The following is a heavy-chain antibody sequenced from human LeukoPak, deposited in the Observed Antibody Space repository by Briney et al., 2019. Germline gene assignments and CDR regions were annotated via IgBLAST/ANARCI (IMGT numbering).Heavy chain of an antibody. CDR1: GYTFTSYY. V-gene: IGHV1-2*02. D-gene: IGHD3-9*01. CDR2: INPNSGGT. CDR3: ARAPSYDILTGSSDNWFDP. Sequence: GASVKVSCKASGYTFTSYYMHWVRQAPGQGLEWMGWINPNSGGTNYAQKFQGRVTMTRDTSISTAYMELSRLRSDDTAVYYCARAPSYDILTGSSDNWFDPWGQGTLVTVSS. J-gene: IGHJ5*02.